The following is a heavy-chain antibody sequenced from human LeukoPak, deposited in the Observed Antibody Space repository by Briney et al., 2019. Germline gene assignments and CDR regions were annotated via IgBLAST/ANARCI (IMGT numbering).Heavy chain of an antibody. CDR2: ISSSSSYI. Sequence: GGSLRLSCAASGFTFSSYTMNWLRQAPGKGLEWVSSISSSSSYIYYADSVKGRFTISRDNAKNSLYLQMNSLRAEDTAVYYCARDKGSYVSDFWGQGTLVTVSS. V-gene: IGHV3-21*01. CDR3: ARDKGSYVSDF. D-gene: IGHD5-18*01. CDR1: GFTFSSYT. J-gene: IGHJ4*02.